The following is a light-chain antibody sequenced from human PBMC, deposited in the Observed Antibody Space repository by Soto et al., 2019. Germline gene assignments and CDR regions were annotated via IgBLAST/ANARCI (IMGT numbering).Light chain of an antibody. CDR1: SGCSNYK. V-gene: IGLV9-49*01. CDR3: GADHGGGSNFVYV. Sequence: QSVLTQPPSASASLGASVTLTCTLSSGCSNYKVDWYQQRPGKGPRFVMRVGTGGIVGSKGDGIPDRFSVLGSGLNRYLTINNIQEEDESDYYCGADHGGGSNFVYVFGTGTKLTVL. CDR2: VGTGGIVG. J-gene: IGLJ1*01.